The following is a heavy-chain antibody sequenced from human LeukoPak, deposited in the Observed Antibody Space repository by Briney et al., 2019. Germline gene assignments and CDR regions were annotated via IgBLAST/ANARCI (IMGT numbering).Heavy chain of an antibody. J-gene: IGHJ4*02. D-gene: IGHD6-19*01. Sequence: QAGGSLRLSCAASGFTLSSYAMSWVRQAPGKGLEWVSAISGSGGSTYYADSVKGRFTISIDNSKNTLYLQMNSLRAEDTAVYYCAKDRHSSGWYGSGGYWGQGTLVTVSS. CDR1: GFTLSSYA. CDR2: ISGSGGST. CDR3: AKDRHSSGWYGSGGY. V-gene: IGHV3-23*01.